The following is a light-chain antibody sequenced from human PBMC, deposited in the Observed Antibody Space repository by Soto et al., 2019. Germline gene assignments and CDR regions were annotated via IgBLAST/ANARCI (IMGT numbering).Light chain of an antibody. J-gene: IGKJ2*01. CDR2: TAS. CDR3: QQADTFPPT. V-gene: IGKV1-12*01. Sequence: DIQMTQSPSYLSASVGDRVTITGRASQGIGDSLAWYQQKPGKAPNLLIHTASSLERGVPSRFSGGGSATDFTLTISSLQAEDFATYFCQQADTFPPTFGQGTKMDIK. CDR1: QGIGDS.